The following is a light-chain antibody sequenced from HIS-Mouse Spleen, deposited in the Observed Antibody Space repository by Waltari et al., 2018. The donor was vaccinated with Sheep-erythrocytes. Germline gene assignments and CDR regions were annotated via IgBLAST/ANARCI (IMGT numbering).Light chain of an antibody. CDR2: DVS. Sequence: QSALTQPRSVSGSPGQSVTISCTGTSSDVGGYNYVSWYQQHPGKAPKLMIYDVSTRPAGVPDRVSGSKSRNTASLTISGLQAEDEADYYCCSYAGSYTFVVFGGGTKLTVL. V-gene: IGLV2-11*01. CDR3: CSYAGSYTFVV. J-gene: IGLJ2*01. CDR1: SSDVGGYNY.